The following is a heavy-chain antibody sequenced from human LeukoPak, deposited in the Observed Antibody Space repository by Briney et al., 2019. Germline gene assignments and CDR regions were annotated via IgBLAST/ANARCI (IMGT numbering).Heavy chain of an antibody. CDR1: GIVFSTTA. V-gene: IGHV3-23*01. D-gene: IGHD6-19*01. J-gene: IGHJ5*02. CDR2: ISGGGERT. Sequence: GGTLRLSCAASGIVFSTTAMNWARQSPGRGLEWVSAISGGGERTFYADSEKGRFTISRDNSKNMLYLQMNSLRVDDTAIYFCGKDGGQYSSGPEFDPRGQGALVTVSS. CDR3: GKDGGQYSSGPEFDP.